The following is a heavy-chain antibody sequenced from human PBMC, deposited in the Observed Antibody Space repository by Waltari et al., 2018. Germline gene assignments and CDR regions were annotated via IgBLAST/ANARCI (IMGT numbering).Heavy chain of an antibody. CDR1: GFTFGSYS. D-gene: IGHD4-17*01. Sequence: EVQLVESGGGLVKPGGSLRLSCAASGFTFGSYSMNWVRQAPGKGLEWVSSISSSSSYIYYADSVKGRFTISRDDAKNSLYLQMNSLRAEDTAVYYCARDFRGGDDLFRGQGTLVTVSS. CDR2: ISSSSSYI. CDR3: ARDFRGGDDLF. V-gene: IGHV3-21*06. J-gene: IGHJ4*02.